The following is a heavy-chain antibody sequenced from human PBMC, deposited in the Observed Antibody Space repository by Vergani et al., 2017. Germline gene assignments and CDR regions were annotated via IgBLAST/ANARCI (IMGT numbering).Heavy chain of an antibody. J-gene: IGHJ4*02. D-gene: IGHD6-13*01. CDR3: AKGSNLAAAGHIFDY. Sequence: EVQLLESGGGLVQPGGSLRLSCAASGFTFSNFAMNWVRQAPGKGLEGVSIISGNGGSTNYADSVKGRFTISRDNSKNTLYLQMNSLTAEDTAVYYWAKGSNLAAAGHIFDYWGQGTLVTVSS. V-gene: IGHV3-23*01. CDR1: GFTFSNFA. CDR2: ISGNGGST.